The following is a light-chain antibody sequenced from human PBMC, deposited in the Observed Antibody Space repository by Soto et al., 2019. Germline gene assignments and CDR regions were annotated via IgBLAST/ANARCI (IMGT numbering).Light chain of an antibody. Sequence: QAVVTQEPSLTVSPGGTVTLTCASSTGAVTSEYYPNWLPQKPGQAPRSLIHSTYTRHFWTPARLSGSLLGGKAALTVSDVQPEDEADYYCLLYHGAAQVFGGGTKLTVL. CDR1: TGAVTSEYY. CDR3: LLYHGAAQV. J-gene: IGLJ3*02. CDR2: STY. V-gene: IGLV7-43*01.